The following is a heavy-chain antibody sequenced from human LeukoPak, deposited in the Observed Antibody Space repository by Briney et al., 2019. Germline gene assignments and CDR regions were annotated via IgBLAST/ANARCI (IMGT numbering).Heavy chain of an antibody. CDR3: AALMTTVVHTFDY. CDR1: GYTFTSYD. CDR2: INPNSGGT. Sequence: ASVKVSCKASGYTFTSYDINWVRQATGQGLEWMGWINPNSGGTNYAQKFQGRVTMTRDTSISTAYMELSRLRSDDTAVYYCAALMTTVVHTFDYWGQGTLVTVSS. D-gene: IGHD4-23*01. V-gene: IGHV1-2*02. J-gene: IGHJ4*02.